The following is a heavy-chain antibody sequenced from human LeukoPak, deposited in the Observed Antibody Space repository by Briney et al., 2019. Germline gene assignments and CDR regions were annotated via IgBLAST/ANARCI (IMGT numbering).Heavy chain of an antibody. CDR2: VYHSGST. Sequence: PSGTLSLTCAVSGGSISSYNWWSWVRQPPGKGLQWIGDVYHSGSTNYNPSLKSRVTISLDKSKNQFSLTLSSVTAPGPAVYYCAEFSSHSDRLADYWGQGTLVTVSS. J-gene: IGHJ4*02. CDR1: GGSISSYNW. CDR3: AEFSSHSDRLADY. V-gene: IGHV4-4*02. D-gene: IGHD6-6*01.